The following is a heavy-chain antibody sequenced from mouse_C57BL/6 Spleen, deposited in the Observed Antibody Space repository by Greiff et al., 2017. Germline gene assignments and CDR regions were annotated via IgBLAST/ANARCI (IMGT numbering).Heavy chain of an antibody. CDR2: ISSGSSTI. V-gene: IGHV5-17*01. CDR1: GFTFSDFG. D-gene: IGHD1-1*01. J-gene: IGHJ4*01. Sequence: DVQLVESGGGLVKPGGSLKLSCAASGFTFSDFGMHWVRQAPEKGLEWVAYISSGSSTIYYADTVKGRFTISRDNAKNTLFLQLTSLRSEDTAMYYCARNYYGSSDYWGQGTSVTVSS. CDR3: ARNYYGSSDY.